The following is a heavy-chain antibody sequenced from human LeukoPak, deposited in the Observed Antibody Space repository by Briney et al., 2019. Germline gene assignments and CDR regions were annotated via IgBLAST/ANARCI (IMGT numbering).Heavy chain of an antibody. CDR3: AKGQLWFGEFSYFDY. D-gene: IGHD3-10*01. CDR1: GFTFSSYD. J-gene: IGHJ4*02. V-gene: IGHV3-23*01. CDR2: ISGSGGST. Sequence: GGSLRLSCEASGFTFSSYDMNWVRQAPGKGLEWVSVISGSGGSTDYADSVKGRFSISRDNSKNTLYLQMNSLRAEDTAVYYCAKGQLWFGEFSYFDYWGQGTLVAVSS.